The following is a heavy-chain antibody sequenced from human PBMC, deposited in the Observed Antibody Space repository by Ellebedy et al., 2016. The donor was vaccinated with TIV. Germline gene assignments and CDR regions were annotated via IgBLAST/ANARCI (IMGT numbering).Heavy chain of an antibody. CDR1: GFTFSNYA. CDR2: IGTGGDT. V-gene: IGHV3-23*01. Sequence: GGSLRLSCTTSGFTFSNYAMNWVRQAPGRGLEWVSTIGTGGDTYYVESVRGRFAISRDNSKNTLYLQMNSLRAEDTAVYYCARDRHYYDSSGYSLHYFDYWGQGTLVTVSS. J-gene: IGHJ4*02. D-gene: IGHD3-22*01. CDR3: ARDRHYYDSSGYSLHYFDY.